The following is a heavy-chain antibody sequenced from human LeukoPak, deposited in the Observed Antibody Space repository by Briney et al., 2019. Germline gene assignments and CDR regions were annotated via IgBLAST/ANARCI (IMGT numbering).Heavy chain of an antibody. J-gene: IGHJ4*02. Sequence: SETLSLTCTVSGGSISSYYWSWIRQPAGKGLEWIGRIYTSGSTNYNPSLKSRVTMSVDTSKNQFSLKLSSVTAADTAVYYCARDWGISAVGATLPDYWGQGTLVTVSS. CDR2: IYTSGST. CDR1: GGSISSYY. D-gene: IGHD1-26*01. V-gene: IGHV4-4*07. CDR3: ARDWGISAVGATLPDY.